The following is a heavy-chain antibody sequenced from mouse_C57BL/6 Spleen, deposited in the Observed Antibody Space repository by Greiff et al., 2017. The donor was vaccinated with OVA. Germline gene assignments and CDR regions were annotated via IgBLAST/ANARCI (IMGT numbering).Heavy chain of an antibody. Sequence: QVQLKQSGAELVKPGASVKLSCKASGYTFTEYTIHWVKQRSGQGLEWIGWFYPGSGSIKYNEKFKDKATLTADKSSSTVYMELSRLTSEDSAVYFCARHEEEGDDGYYYAMDYWGQGTSVTVSS. V-gene: IGHV1-62-2*01. CDR1: GYTFTEYT. D-gene: IGHD2-3*01. CDR3: ARHEEEGDDGYYYAMDY. J-gene: IGHJ4*01. CDR2: FYPGSGSI.